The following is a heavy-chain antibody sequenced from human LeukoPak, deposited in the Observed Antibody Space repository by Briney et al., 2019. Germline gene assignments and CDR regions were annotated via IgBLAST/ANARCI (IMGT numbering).Heavy chain of an antibody. V-gene: IGHV1-2*02. CDR2: TNPNSGGT. CDR1: GYTFTGYY. CDR3: ARTKMTTVTTSWFDP. Sequence: EASVKVSCKASGYTFTGYYMHWVRQAPGQGLEWMGWTNPNSGGTNYAQKFQGRVTMTRDTSISTAYMELSRLRSDDTAVYYCARTKMTTVTTSWFDPWGQGTLVTVSS. D-gene: IGHD4-17*01. J-gene: IGHJ5*02.